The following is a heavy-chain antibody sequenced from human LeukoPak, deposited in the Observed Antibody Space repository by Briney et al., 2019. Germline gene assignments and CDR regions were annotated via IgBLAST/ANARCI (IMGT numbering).Heavy chain of an antibody. Sequence: SGGSLRLSCAASGFTVSSNYMSWVRQAPGKGLEWVSVIYSGGSTYYADSVKGRFTISRDNSKNTLYLQMNSLRAEDTAVYYCAKRRTTVMIVDYWGQGTLVTVSS. CDR3: AKRRTTVMIVDY. CDR2: IYSGGST. V-gene: IGHV3-53*01. CDR1: GFTVSSNY. J-gene: IGHJ4*02. D-gene: IGHD4-17*01.